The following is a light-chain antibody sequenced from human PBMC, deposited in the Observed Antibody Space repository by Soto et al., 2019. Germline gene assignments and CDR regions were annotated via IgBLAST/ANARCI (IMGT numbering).Light chain of an antibody. CDR1: SSDVGSYNL. CDR3: CSYASSGTV. V-gene: IGLV2-23*02. J-gene: IGLJ3*02. CDR2: EVI. Sequence: QSALTQPASVSGSPGQSITISCTGTSSDVGSYNLVSWYQQHPGKAPKLMIYEVIRRPSGVSNRFSGSKSGNTASLTISGLQAEDDADYYCCSYASSGTVFGGGTKVTVL.